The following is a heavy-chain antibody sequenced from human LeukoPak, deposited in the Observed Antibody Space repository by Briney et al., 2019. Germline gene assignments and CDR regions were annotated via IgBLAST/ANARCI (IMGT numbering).Heavy chain of an antibody. V-gene: IGHV3-53*01. J-gene: IGHJ4*02. CDR3: ARRRGYAPYYFDY. CDR1: GFTVSSNY. D-gene: IGHD2-2*01. Sequence: GGSLRLSCAASGFTVSSNYMSWVRQAPGKGLEWVSVIYSGGSTYYADSVKGRFTISRDNSKNTLYLQMNSLRAEDTAVYYCARRRGYAPYYFDYWGQGTLVTVSS. CDR2: IYSGGST.